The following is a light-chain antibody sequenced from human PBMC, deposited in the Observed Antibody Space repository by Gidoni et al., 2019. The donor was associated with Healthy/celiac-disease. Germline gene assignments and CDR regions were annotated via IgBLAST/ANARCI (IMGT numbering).Light chain of an antibody. CDR1: QSVSSSY. CDR2: GAS. J-gene: IGKJ2*01. CDR3: QHYGSSPYT. V-gene: IGKV3-20*01. Sequence: EIVLTQSPGTLSLAPGDRATLSCRASQSVSSSYLAWYQQTPVKAPRLLIYGASSRATVIPDRFSGGASGADFTLTISRLAHDDFAVYYCQHYGSSPYTFGPGTKLEIK.